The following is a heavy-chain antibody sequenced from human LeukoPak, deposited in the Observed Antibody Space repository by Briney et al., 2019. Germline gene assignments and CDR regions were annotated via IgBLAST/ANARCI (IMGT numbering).Heavy chain of an antibody. V-gene: IGHV3-30*02. CDR3: ARDASSRYYYDSSGLDY. CDR1: GFTFSRYG. J-gene: IGHJ4*02. CDR2: IRDDGSTR. Sequence: PGGSLRLSCAASGFTFSRYGLHWVRQAPGKGLEWMAFIRDDGSTRYYADSVKGRFTVSRDNSKNTLYLQMNSLRAEDTAVYYCARDASSRYYYDSSGLDYWGQGTLVTVSS. D-gene: IGHD3-22*01.